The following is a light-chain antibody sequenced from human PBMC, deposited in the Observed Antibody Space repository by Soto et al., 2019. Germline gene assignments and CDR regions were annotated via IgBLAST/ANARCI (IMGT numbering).Light chain of an antibody. CDR1: QSVSGF. V-gene: IGKV1-5*01. CDR2: GAS. Sequence: DIQITQSPSTLSASVGDRVTITCRASQSVSGFLAWYQQKPGKAPKLLLFGASTLETGVPSRCSGSGSDTEFTLTIAGLQPDDFATYYGQHYRHVPWTFGQGTKVEVK. CDR3: QHYRHVPWT. J-gene: IGKJ1*01.